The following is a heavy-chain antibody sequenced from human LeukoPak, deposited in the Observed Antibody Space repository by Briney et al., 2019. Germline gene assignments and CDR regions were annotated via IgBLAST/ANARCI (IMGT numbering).Heavy chain of an antibody. D-gene: IGHD3-22*01. Sequence: ASVKVSCKASGYTFTTYDINWVRQATGQGLECMGWMDRNSGNTAYAQRFQGRVTITRNTSIGTAYMELSSLRSEDTAVYYCARSGGYYYYDSSGDAFDIWGQGTLVTVSS. CDR1: GYTFTTYD. CDR3: ARSGGYYYYDSSGDAFDI. J-gene: IGHJ3*02. CDR2: MDRNSGNT. V-gene: IGHV1-8*03.